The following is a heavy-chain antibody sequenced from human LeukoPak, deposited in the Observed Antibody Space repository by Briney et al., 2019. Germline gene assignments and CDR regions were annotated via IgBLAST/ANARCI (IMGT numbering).Heavy chain of an antibody. D-gene: IGHD5-18*01. V-gene: IGHV1-69*04. J-gene: IGHJ3*02. Sequence: SVKVSCKASGGTFSSYAISWVRQAPGQGLEWMGRIIPILGIANYAQKFQGRVTITADKSTSTAYMELSSLRSEDTAVYYWARDWDTAMATLEENDAFDIWGQGKMVTVSS. CDR1: GGTFSSYA. CDR3: ARDWDTAMATLEENDAFDI. CDR2: IIPILGIA.